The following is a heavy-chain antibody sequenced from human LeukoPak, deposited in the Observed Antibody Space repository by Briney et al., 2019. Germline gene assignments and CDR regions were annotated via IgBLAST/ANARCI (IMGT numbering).Heavy chain of an antibody. V-gene: IGHV1-2*02. J-gene: IGHJ6*02. D-gene: IGHD2-21*02. CDR2: INPYNTGT. Sequence: ASVKASCKASGYTFTGYYIHWVRQAPGQGLEWMGWINPYNTGTNFAQNFQGRVTMTRDTSISTVYMELGSLRSDDTAVYYCARDRDARRGMDVWGQGTTVTVSS. CDR3: ARDRDARRGMDV. CDR1: GYTFTGYY.